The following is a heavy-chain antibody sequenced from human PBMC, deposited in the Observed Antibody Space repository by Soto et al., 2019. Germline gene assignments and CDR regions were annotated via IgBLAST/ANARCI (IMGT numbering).Heavy chain of an antibody. CDR1: GFTFSSYA. CDR3: AKDLPYDFWSGYPKDV. V-gene: IGHV3-23*01. CDR2: ISGSGGST. Sequence: GGSLRLSCAASGFTFSSYAMSWVRQAPGKGLEWVSAISGSGGSTYYADSVKGRFTISRDNSKNTLYLQMNSLRAEDTAVYYCAKDLPYDFWSGYPKDVWGQGTTVTVSS. D-gene: IGHD3-3*01. J-gene: IGHJ6*02.